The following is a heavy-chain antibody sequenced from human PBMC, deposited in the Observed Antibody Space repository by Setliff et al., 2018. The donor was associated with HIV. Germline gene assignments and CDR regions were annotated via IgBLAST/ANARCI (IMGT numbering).Heavy chain of an antibody. CDR1: GASISSGGYY. CDR2: IYYSGST. D-gene: IGHD2-2*01. J-gene: IGHJ4*02. V-gene: IGHV4-31*03. Sequence: SETLSLTCTVSGASISSGGYYWSWIRQHPGKGLEWIGYIYYSGSTYYNPSLKSRLSMSVDTSENQFSLKLSSVTAADTAVSYCARGFDYAQRPPLYYFDYWGQGTLVTVSS. CDR3: ARGFDYAQRPPLYYFDY.